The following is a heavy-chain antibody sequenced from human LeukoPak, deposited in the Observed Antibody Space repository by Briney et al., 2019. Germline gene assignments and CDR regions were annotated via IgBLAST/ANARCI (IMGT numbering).Heavy chain of an antibody. CDR1: EFTFSSYS. J-gene: IGHJ4*02. Sequence: GGSLRLSCAASEFTFSSYSMNWVRQAPGKGLEWVSYITNSGNSKSYADSVKGRFTISRDNSKNTLYLQMNSLRAEDTAVYYCARATYGDYPFDYWGQGTLVTVSS. CDR2: ITNSGNSK. CDR3: ARATYGDYPFDY. V-gene: IGHV3-48*01. D-gene: IGHD4-17*01.